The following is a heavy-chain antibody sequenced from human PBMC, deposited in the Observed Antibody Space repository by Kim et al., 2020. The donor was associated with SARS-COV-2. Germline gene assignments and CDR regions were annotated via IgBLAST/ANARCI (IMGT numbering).Heavy chain of an antibody. CDR3: ATSRAWGRGHSDADDGEYYIQH. D-gene: IGHD3-10*01. CDR2: VNPNSGGT. V-gene: IGHV1-2*02. Sequence: ASVKVSCTASGHTLTEYNIHWVRQAPGQGLDWMGWVNPNSGGTHYAQKFQGRVTMTRDTSISTAYMELRRLRSDDTAVYFCATSRAWGRGHSDADDGEYYIQHWGQGTLVTVSS. CDR1: GHTLTEYN. J-gene: IGHJ4*02.